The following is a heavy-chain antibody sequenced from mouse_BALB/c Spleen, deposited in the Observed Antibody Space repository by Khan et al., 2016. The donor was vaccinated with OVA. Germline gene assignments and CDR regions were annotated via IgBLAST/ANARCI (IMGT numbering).Heavy chain of an antibody. CDR3: ARAYYGNYREAMDY. J-gene: IGHJ4*01. CDR2: IWGDGST. CDR1: GFSLTGYG. V-gene: IGHV2-6-7*01. D-gene: IGHD2-10*01. Sequence: QVQLKQSGPGLVAPSQSLSITCTVSGFSLTGYGVNWVRQPPGKGLEWLGMIWGDGSTDYNSALKSRLSISKANSKSQVFLKMKRLQTDDTARYDCARAYYGNYREAMDYWGPGTSVTVSS.